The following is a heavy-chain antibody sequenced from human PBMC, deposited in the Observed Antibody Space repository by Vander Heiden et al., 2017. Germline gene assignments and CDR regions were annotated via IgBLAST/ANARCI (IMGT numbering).Heavy chain of an antibody. V-gene: IGHV3-11*01. Sequence: QVQLVASGGGLVKPGGSLRLSCAGSGFTFRDYYMSWIRQAPGKGLEWVSYISSSGSTIYDADSVKGRFTISRDNAKNSLYLQMNSLRAEDTAVYYCARDEPGGFGWYAFDIWGQGTMVTVSS. CDR2: ISSSGSTI. D-gene: IGHD3-16*01. CDR3: ARDEPGGFGWYAFDI. J-gene: IGHJ3*02. CDR1: GFTFRDYY.